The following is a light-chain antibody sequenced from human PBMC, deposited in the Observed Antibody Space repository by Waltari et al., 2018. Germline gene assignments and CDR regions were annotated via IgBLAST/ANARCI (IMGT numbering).Light chain of an antibody. CDR3: SSYSSRNTLL. V-gene: IGLV2-14*01. Sequence: QSALTQPASVSGSPGQSITISCTGTNSDIGGFDYVSWYQQYPGEIPRLLIFDVNDRPSGVSLRFSGSKSGNTASLTISGLRAEDEADYYCSSYSSRNTLLFGSGTRVTVL. CDR1: NSDIGGFDY. J-gene: IGLJ1*01. CDR2: DVN.